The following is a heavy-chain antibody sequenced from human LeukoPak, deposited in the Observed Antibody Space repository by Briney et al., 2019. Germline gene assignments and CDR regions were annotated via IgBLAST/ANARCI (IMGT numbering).Heavy chain of an antibody. J-gene: IGHJ4*02. Sequence: PGGSLRLSCAASGFTFSSYSMNWVRQAPGKGLEWVSSISSSSSYIYYADSVKGRFTISRDNAKNSLYLQMNSLRAEDTAVYYCASPPQGRSPEVYWGKGTLVTASS. CDR3: ASPPQGRSPEVY. V-gene: IGHV3-21*01. D-gene: IGHD6-6*01. CDR2: ISSSSSYI. CDR1: GFTFSSYS.